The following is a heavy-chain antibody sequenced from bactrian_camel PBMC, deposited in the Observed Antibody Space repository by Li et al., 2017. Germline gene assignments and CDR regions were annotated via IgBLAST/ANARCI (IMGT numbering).Heavy chain of an antibody. CDR1: GFTFSNYA. CDR3: AEGRGSRGEHCYSLNY. J-gene: IGHJ4*01. V-gene: IGHV3S40*01. Sequence: DVQLVESGGGLVQPGGSLRLSCAASGFTFSNYAVNWVRQAPGKGLEWVSGISNNGAYTYYADSVKGRFTISQDSARNTVYLQMYNLQPEDTATYYCAEGRGSRGEHCYSLNYWGRGPRSPSP. CDR2: ISNNGAYT. D-gene: IGHD6*01.